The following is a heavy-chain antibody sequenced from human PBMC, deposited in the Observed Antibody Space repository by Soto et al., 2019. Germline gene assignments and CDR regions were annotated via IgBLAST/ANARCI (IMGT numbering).Heavy chain of an antibody. CDR3: ASGMVRGEDY. J-gene: IGHJ4*02. Sequence: GGSLRLSCASSGFTISSYAMHWVRQAPGKGLEWVAVISYDGSNKYYADSVKGRFTISRDNSKNTLYLQMNSLSAEDTAVYYCASGMVRGEDYWGQGTLVTVSS. D-gene: IGHD3-10*01. V-gene: IGHV3-30-3*01. CDR1: GFTISSYA. CDR2: ISYDGSNK.